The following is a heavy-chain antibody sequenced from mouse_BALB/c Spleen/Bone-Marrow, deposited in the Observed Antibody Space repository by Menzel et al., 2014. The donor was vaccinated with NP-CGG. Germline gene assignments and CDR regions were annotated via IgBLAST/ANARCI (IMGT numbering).Heavy chain of an antibody. CDR1: GYTFTTYT. Sequence: VKLVESGAELARPGASVKMSRKASGYTFTTYTMHWVQQRPGQGLEWVGYINPSTGFTNYNQIFKDKATLAADKSSSTAYMQRSSLTSEDSAVYYCARGGFLLRSLALDYWGQGTSVTVSS. V-gene: IGHV1-4*01. J-gene: IGHJ4*01. D-gene: IGHD1-1*01. CDR3: ARGGFLLRSLALDY. CDR2: INPSTGFT.